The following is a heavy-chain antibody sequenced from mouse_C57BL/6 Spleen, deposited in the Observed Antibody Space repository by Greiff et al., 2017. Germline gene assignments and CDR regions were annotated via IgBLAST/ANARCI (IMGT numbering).Heavy chain of an antibody. J-gene: IGHJ2*01. CDR2: IHPNSGST. V-gene: IGHV1-64*01. Sequence: VQLQQPGAELVKPGASVKLSCKASGYTFTSYWMHWVKQRPGQGLEWIGMIHPNSGSTNYNEKFKSKATLTVDKSSSTAYMQLSSLTSEDSAVYYCARITGAEYYFDYWGQGTTLTVSS. CDR3: ARITGAEYYFDY. CDR1: GYTFTSYW.